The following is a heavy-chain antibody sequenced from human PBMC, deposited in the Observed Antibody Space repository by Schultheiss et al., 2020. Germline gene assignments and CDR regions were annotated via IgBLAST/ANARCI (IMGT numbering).Heavy chain of an antibody. CDR2: ISYDGSNK. CDR1: GFTITNYG. CDR3: AKDLIGTYSPFDP. D-gene: IGHD1-26*01. J-gene: IGHJ5*02. V-gene: IGHV3-30*18. Sequence: GGSLRLSCAASGFTITNYGMHWVRQAPGKGLEWVAVISYDGSNKYYADSVKGRFTISRDNSKNTLYLQMNSLRADDTAVYYCAKDLIGTYSPFDPWGQGALVTVSS.